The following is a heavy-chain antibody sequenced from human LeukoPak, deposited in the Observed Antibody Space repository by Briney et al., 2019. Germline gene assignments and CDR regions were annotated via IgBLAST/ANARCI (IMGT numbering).Heavy chain of an antibody. D-gene: IGHD3-16*02. CDR2: MNPNSGGT. Sequence: ASVKVSCKASGYTLTGYYIHWVRQAPGQGVEGMGWMNPNSGGTKYAQKFQGIVTMTRDTSISTAYMELSRLRSDDTAMYYCARDKLGLGELSLYDQWGQGTLVTVFS. J-gene: IGHJ5*02. CDR1: GYTLTGYY. CDR3: ARDKLGLGELSLYDQ. V-gene: IGHV1-2*02.